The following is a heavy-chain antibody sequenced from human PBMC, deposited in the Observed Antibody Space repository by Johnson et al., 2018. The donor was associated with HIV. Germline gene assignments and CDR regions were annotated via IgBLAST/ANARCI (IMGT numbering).Heavy chain of an antibody. CDR2: ISYDGSNK. CDR3: ARGPHEVVVVAATSAFDI. CDR1: GFTFSSYA. V-gene: IGHV3-30-3*01. J-gene: IGHJ3*02. Sequence: VQLVESGGGVVQPGRSLRLSCAASGFTFSSYAMHWVRQAPGKGLEWVAVISYDGSNKYYADSVKGRFTISRDNSKNTLYLQMNSLRAEDTAVYYCARGPHEVVVVAATSAFDIWGQGTMVTVSS. D-gene: IGHD2-15*01.